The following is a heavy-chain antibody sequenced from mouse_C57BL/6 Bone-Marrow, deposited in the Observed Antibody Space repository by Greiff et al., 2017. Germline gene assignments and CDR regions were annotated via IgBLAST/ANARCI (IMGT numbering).Heavy chain of an antibody. CDR2: IDPSDSYT. CDR3: ARGGYYLDY. D-gene: IGHD3-1*01. J-gene: IGHJ2*01. CDR1: GYTFTSYW. V-gene: IGHV1-69*01. Sequence: VQLQQSGAELAMPGASVKLSCKASGYTFTSYWMHWVKQRPGQGLEWIGEIDPSDSYTNYNQKFKGKSTLTVDKSSSTAYMQLSSLTSEDSAVYYCARGGYYLDYWGQGTTLTVSS.